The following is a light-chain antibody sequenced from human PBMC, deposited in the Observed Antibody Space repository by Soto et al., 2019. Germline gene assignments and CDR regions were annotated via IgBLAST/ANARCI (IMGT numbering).Light chain of an antibody. CDR2: KAS. V-gene: IGKV1-5*03. J-gene: IGKJ2*01. Sequence: DIQMTQSPSTLSASVGDRVTITCRASQNINSWLAWYQQKPGEAPKVLIYKASSLESGVPSRFSGSGSGTEFTLTISCLQPDDFATYYCQQYNSYSGYTFGQGTKVDIK. CDR1: QNINSW. CDR3: QQYNSYSGYT.